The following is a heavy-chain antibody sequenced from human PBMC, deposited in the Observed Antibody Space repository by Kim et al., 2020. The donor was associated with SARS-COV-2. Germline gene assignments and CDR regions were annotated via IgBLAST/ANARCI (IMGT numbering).Heavy chain of an antibody. Sequence: ASVKVSCKASGYTFTSYAMHWVRQAPGQRLEWMGWINAGNDDTIYSQKFQGRVTITRDTSASTAYMELSSLRSEDTAVYYCARAFSQYSRPRWFDPWGQGTLVTVSS. CDR3: ARAFSQYSRPRWFDP. D-gene: IGHD5-12*01. V-gene: IGHV1-3*01. CDR1: GYTFTSYA. J-gene: IGHJ5*02. CDR2: INAGNDDT.